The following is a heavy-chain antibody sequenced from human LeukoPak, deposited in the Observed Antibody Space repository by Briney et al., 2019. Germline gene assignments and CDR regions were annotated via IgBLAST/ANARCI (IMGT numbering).Heavy chain of an antibody. V-gene: IGHV4-39*07. Sequence: GSLRLSCAASGFTLSSYWMSWIRQPPGKGLEWIGSIYYSGTTYYNPSLKSRVTMSVDTSKNQFSLKLSSVTAADTAVYYCAKMYYSGYYFDQWGQGTLVTVSS. CDR3: AKMYYSGYYFDQ. D-gene: IGHD3-10*01. CDR1: GFTLSSYW. J-gene: IGHJ4*02. CDR2: IYYSGTT.